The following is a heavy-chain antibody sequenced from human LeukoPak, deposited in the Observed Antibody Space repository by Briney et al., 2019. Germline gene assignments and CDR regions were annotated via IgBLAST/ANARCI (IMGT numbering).Heavy chain of an antibody. CDR1: GFTFSDHY. CDR3: ATEPTGTPGDY. CDR2: ISRSGQNI. J-gene: IGHJ4*02. D-gene: IGHD2-8*02. V-gene: IGHV3-11*04. Sequence: GGSLRLSCAASGFTFSDHYMTWIRQAPGMGLECVSSISRSGQNIFYSDSVKGRFTISKDNAKNSLHLQMNSLRVEDTAVYYCATEPTGTPGDYWGQGTLVTVSS.